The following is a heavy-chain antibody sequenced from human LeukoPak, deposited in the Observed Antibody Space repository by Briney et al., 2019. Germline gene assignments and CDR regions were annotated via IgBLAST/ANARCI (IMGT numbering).Heavy chain of an antibody. V-gene: IGHV1-18*04. CDR2: INTYNGNT. CDR3: ARDEQWLVPISRPFYGMDV. J-gene: IGHJ6*04. Sequence: ASVKVSCKASGYSFTDHYLHWLRQAPGQGLEWMGWINTYNGNTNYAQKLQGRVTMTTDTPTSTAYMELRSLRSDDTAVYYCARDEQWLVPISRPFYGMDVWGKGTTVTVSS. CDR1: GYSFTDHY. D-gene: IGHD6-19*01.